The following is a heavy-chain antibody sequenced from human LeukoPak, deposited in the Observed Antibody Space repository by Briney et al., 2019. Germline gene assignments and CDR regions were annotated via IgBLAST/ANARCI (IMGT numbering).Heavy chain of an antibody. CDR1: GYTFTGYY. J-gene: IGHJ6*02. CDR3: AREIVVVPAAMRDRPHGMDV. D-gene: IGHD2-2*01. Sequence: GASVKVSCKASGYTFTGYYMHWVRQAPGQGLEWMGWINPNSGGTNYAQKFQGRVTMTRDTSISTAYMELSRLRSDDTAVYYCAREIVVVPAAMRDRPHGMDVWGQGTTVTVSS. V-gene: IGHV1-2*02. CDR2: INPNSGGT.